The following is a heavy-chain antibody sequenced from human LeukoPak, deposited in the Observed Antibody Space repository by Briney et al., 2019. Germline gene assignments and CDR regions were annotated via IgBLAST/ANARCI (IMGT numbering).Heavy chain of an antibody. CDR2: KKQEGSKK. Sequence: GRSLRLSCAAPGFTFSSLWMSWARQAPGEGLEWVANKKQEGSKKYYVDSVKGRFTICRDNAKNSLYLQMNSLRAEDTAVYYCARDPPDYWGQGTLVTVSS. V-gene: IGHV3-7*01. J-gene: IGHJ4*02. CDR3: ARDPPDY. CDR1: GFTFSSLW.